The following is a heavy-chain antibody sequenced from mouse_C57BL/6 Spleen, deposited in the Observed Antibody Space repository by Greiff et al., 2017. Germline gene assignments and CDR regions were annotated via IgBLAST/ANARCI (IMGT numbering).Heavy chain of an antibody. Sequence: EVQLVESGGGLVQPKGSLKLSCAASGFSFNPYAMNWVRQAPGTGLEWVARLRSKSNNYATYYADSVKERFTFSRDDSESMLYLQMNNLKTEDTAMYYCVRRGCDNAMDYWGQGTSVTVSS. V-gene: IGHV10-1*01. CDR3: VRRGCDNAMDY. CDR2: LRSKSNNYAT. CDR1: GFSFNPYA. D-gene: IGHD2-13*01. J-gene: IGHJ4*01.